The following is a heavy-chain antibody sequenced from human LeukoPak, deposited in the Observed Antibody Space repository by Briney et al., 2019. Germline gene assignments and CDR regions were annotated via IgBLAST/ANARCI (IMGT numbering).Heavy chain of an antibody. D-gene: IGHD5-18*01. J-gene: IGHJ4*02. Sequence: PGRSLRLSRAVSVFSYSSYAMSWVRQAPGKGLEGVSTISGSGDTYYVDSVKGRFTISRDNSKNTLYLQMNSLRAEETAVYYCAKEGGYNYGYLDSWGQGTLVTVSS. CDR3: AKEGGYNYGYLDS. V-gene: IGHV3-23*01. CDR1: VFSYSSYA. CDR2: ISGSGDT.